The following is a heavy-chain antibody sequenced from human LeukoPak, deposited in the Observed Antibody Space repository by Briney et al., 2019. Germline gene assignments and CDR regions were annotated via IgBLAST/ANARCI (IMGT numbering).Heavy chain of an antibody. D-gene: IGHD4-11*01. CDR2: IWSDGTNK. V-gene: IGHV3-33*03. CDR1: GFTFNHYG. Sequence: GRSLGLSCTAAGFTFNHYGMHWVRQAPGKGLEWVAVIWSDGTNKYYGDSVKGRFTISRDDSEKTVYLQMDSLRPEDTGVYYCAKDAQRGFDYSNSLQFWGQGTPVTVST. J-gene: IGHJ4*02. CDR3: AKDAQRGFDYSNSLQF.